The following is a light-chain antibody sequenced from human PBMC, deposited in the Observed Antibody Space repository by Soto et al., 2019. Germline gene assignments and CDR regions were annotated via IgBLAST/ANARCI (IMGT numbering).Light chain of an antibody. J-gene: IGLJ1*01. CDR2: DTY. CDR3: GAWDNSLTVYV. CDR1: LSNIAGNS. Sequence: VVTQPPSVSAAPGQEVTISCSGSLSNIAGNSVSWYQHLPGTAPKLLIYDTYRRPSGIPARFSASKSGTSATLGISGLQTGDEGDYYCGAWDNSLTVYVFGSGTKVTVL. V-gene: IGLV1-51*01.